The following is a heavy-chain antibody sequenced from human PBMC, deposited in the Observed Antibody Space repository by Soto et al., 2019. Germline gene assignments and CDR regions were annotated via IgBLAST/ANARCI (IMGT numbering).Heavy chain of an antibody. D-gene: IGHD1-7*01. CDR1: GFTFSSYG. Sequence: VQLLESWGVLVQPGGSLRLSCAASGFTFSSYGMTWVRQAPGKGLEWVSFSSATGAGTYYADSVKGRFTISRDNSKNTLYLQMTSLRADDTAVYYCAKDRRAGGNYGFYSDFWGQGARVIVSS. J-gene: IGHJ4*02. V-gene: IGHV3-23*01. CDR3: AKDRRAGGNYGFYSDF. CDR2: SSATGAGT.